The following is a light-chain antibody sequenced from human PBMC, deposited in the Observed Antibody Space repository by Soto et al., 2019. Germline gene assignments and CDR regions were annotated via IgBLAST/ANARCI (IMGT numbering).Light chain of an antibody. J-gene: IGKJ1*01. Sequence: DIQMTQSPSSLSASVGDRVTITCRASQSISNYLNWYQQKPGKAPKLLFSGASSLQSGVPSGFSGSGSWTDFTLTISSLQPEDFATYYCQQTYLSPPTFGQGTKVEIK. CDR3: QQTYLSPPT. V-gene: IGKV1-39*01. CDR1: QSISNY. CDR2: GAS.